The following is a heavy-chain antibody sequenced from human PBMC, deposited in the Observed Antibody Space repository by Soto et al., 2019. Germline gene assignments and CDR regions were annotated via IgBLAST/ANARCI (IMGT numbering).Heavy chain of an antibody. CDR3: ARVTEGGVVPPRDV. D-gene: IGHD2-2*01. Sequence: QVQLVQSGAEVKKPGSSVKVSCKASGGTFSSYTISWVRQAPGQGLEWMGRIIPILGIANYAQKFQGRVTITADKSTSTTYMELSSLRSEDTAVYYCARVTEGGVVPPRDVWGQGTTVTVSS. CDR2: IIPILGIA. J-gene: IGHJ6*02. CDR1: GGTFSSYT. V-gene: IGHV1-69*02.